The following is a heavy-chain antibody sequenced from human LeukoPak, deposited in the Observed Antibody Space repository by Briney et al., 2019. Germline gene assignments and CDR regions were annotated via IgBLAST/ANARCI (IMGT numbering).Heavy chain of an antibody. D-gene: IGHD3-16*01. CDR1: GFTFSTYA. CDR2: IRGSGGST. J-gene: IGHJ3*01. V-gene: IGHV3-23*01. Sequence: GGSLRLSCAASGFTFSTYAMSWVRQAPGKGLEWVSAIRGSGGSTYYTDSVKGRFTISRDNSKNTLYLQMNSLRADDTALYYCAKIDGILGGGAFDVWGQGTMVTVSS. CDR3: AKIDGILGGGAFDV.